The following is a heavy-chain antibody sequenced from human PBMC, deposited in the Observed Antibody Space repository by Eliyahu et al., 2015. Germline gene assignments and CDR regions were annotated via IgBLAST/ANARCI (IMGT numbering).Heavy chain of an antibody. Sequence: QPGGSLRLSCAASGFTFSSYAMSWVRQAPGKGLEWVSAISGSGGSTYYADAVKGRFSIPCGDTNKHTLYPQMNSLRAEDTAVYLYYCAKETMTTVTGIDYWGQGTLVTVSS. D-gene: IGHD4-17*01. J-gene: IGHJ4*02. CDR3: AKETMTTVTGIDY. CDR1: GFTFSSYA. CDR2: ISGSGGST. V-gene: IGHV3-23*01.